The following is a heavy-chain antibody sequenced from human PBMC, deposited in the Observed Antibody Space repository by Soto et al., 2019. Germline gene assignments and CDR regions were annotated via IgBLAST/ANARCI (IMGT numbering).Heavy chain of an antibody. Sequence: SETLSLTCTVSGGSISSYYWSWIRQPPGGGLEWIGYISYSGSTNYNPSLKSRVTISVDTSKNQFSLKLSSVTAADTAVYYCARGGRRSPGMEVWGQGTTVTVSS. CDR1: GGSISSYY. J-gene: IGHJ6*02. CDR3: ARGGRRSPGMEV. CDR2: ISYSGST. V-gene: IGHV4-59*12.